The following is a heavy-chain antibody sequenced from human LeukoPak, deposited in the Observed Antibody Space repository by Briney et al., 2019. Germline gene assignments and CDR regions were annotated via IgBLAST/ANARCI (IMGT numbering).Heavy chain of an antibody. Sequence: SETLSLTCAVYGGSFSGYYWSWIRQPPGKGLEWIGEVNHSGSTNYNPSLKSRVTISVDTSKNQFSLKLSSVTAADTAVYYCARGGGYASPIGYWGQGALVTVSS. V-gene: IGHV4-34*01. CDR3: ARGGGYASPIGY. CDR2: VNHSGST. J-gene: IGHJ4*02. D-gene: IGHD5-12*01. CDR1: GGSFSGYY.